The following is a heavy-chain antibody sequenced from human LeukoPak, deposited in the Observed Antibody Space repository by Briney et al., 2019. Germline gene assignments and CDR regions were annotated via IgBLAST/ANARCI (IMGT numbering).Heavy chain of an antibody. CDR1: GYTFTSNY. D-gene: IGHD3-16*01. CDR2: INPSGGST. J-gene: IGHJ4*02. Sequence: ASVKVSYKASGYTFTSNYIHWVRQAPGQGLEWMGIINPSGGSTNYAQKFQGRVTMTRDTSTSTVYMELSSLRSEDTAVYYCARAGGIYFDDWGQGTLVTVSS. CDR3: ARAGGIYFDD. V-gene: IGHV1-46*01.